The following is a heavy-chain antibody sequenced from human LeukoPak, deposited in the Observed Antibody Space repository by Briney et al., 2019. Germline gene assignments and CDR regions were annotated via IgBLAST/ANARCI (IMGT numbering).Heavy chain of an antibody. CDR2: ISGSGGST. Sequence: GGSLRLSCAASGFTFSSYAMSWVRQAPGKGLEWVPAISGSGGSTYYADSVKGRFTISRDNSKNTLYLQMNSLRAEDTAVYYCAKGETTYYDYVWGSYVYDYWGQGTLVTVSS. D-gene: IGHD3-16*01. CDR3: AKGETTYYDYVWGSYVYDY. J-gene: IGHJ4*02. V-gene: IGHV3-23*01. CDR1: GFTFSSYA.